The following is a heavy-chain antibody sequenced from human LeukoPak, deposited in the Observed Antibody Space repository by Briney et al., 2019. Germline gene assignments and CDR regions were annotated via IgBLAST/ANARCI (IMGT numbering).Heavy chain of an antibody. CDR1: GFTFSNYG. CDR3: VKDNPLDY. Sequence: GGSLRLSCGASGFTFSNYGMLWVRQAPGKGLDWVAFIRYDGNNKLYADSVKGRFTISRDNSKNTLYLHINSLRAEDTAVYYCVKDNPLDYWGQGTLVIVSS. CDR2: IRYDGNNK. J-gene: IGHJ4*02. D-gene: IGHD1-14*01. V-gene: IGHV3-30*02.